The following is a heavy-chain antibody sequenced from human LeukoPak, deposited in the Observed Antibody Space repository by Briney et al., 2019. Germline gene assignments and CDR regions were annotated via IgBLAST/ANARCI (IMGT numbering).Heavy chain of an antibody. CDR1: GGSISSTTYY. D-gene: IGHD3-3*01. CDR3: ARSRRFLEWLLSPGAGPFDY. V-gene: IGHV4-39*07. CDR2: IYYSGNT. Sequence: SETLSLTCIVSGGSISSTTYYWGWIRQPPGKRLEWIGSIYYSGNTNYNPSLKSRVTISVDTSKNQFSLKLSSVTAADTAVYYCARSRRFLEWLLSPGAGPFDYWGQGTLVTVSS. J-gene: IGHJ4*02.